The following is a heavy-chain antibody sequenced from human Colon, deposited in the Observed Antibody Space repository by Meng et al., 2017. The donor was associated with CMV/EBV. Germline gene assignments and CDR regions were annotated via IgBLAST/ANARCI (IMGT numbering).Heavy chain of an antibody. CDR2: ISGNGGST. J-gene: IGHJ4*01. Sequence: ETLSLTCAVSGDSVSSDNWWSWVRQAPGKGLEWVSVISGNGGSTYYGDSVKGRFTISRDNSNNTLYLQMRSLRAEDTAVYYCAKHDTKYGYGRDYFEYWGQGILVTVSS. V-gene: IGHV3-23*01. D-gene: IGHD5-18*01. CDR3: AKHDTKYGYGRDYFEY. CDR1: GDSVSSDN.